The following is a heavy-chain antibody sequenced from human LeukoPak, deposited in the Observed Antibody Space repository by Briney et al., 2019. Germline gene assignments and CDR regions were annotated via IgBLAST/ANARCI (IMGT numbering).Heavy chain of an antibody. CDR2: INAGNGNT. Sequence: ASVKVSCKASGYTFTSYAMHWVRQAPGQRLEWMGWINAGNGNTKYSQNFQGRVTSISNTSATTAFMELSSLRSEDAAVYYCARDSGSGNNDYWGQGTLVTVSS. CDR1: GYTFTSYA. J-gene: IGHJ4*02. D-gene: IGHD1-26*01. V-gene: IGHV1-3*01. CDR3: ARDSGSGNNDY.